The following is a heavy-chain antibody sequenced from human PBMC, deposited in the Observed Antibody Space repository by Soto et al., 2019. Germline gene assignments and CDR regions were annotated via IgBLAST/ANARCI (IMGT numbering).Heavy chain of an antibody. CDR2: IYWDDVK. Sequence: QITLKESGPALVKPTQTLTLACTFSGFSLSTRGVGVGWIRQPPGKALEWLALIYWDDVKHYSPSLMSRLTIPKDTTKNPLALNRSNMGPVDTAAYYCAHKGGGDRILDYWGQGTLVTVSS. V-gene: IGHV2-5*02. D-gene: IGHD3-16*01. CDR1: GFSLSTRGVG. CDR3: AHKGGGDRILDY. J-gene: IGHJ4*02.